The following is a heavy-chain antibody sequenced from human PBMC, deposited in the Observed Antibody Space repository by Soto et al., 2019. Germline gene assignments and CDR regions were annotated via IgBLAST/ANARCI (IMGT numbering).Heavy chain of an antibody. CDR3: ASGSGPGYSSSRAGFDP. Sequence: SETLSLTCAVYGGSFSGYYWSWIRQPPGKGLEWIGEINHSGSTNYNPSLKSRVTISVDTSKNQFSLKLSSVTAADTAVYYCASGSGPGYSSSRAGFDPWGQGTLVTVSS. V-gene: IGHV4-34*01. J-gene: IGHJ5*02. D-gene: IGHD6-13*01. CDR1: GGSFSGYY. CDR2: INHSGST.